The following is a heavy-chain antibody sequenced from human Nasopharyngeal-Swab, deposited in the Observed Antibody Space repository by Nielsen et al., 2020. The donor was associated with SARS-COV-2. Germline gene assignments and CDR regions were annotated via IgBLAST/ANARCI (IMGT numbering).Heavy chain of an antibody. CDR2: TSPDGTNK. CDR3: AKSMTTLIAYYYYGADV. CDR1: GFTFKNYG. V-gene: IGHV3-30*18. J-gene: IGHJ6*02. D-gene: IGHD4-11*01. Sequence: GESLKISCAASGFTFKNYGMHWVRQAPGKGLEWVAVTSPDGTNKYYADSVKSRFSISRDNSKNTLFLEMNSLRAADTAVYYCAKSMTTLIAYYYYGADVWGQGTTVTVSS.